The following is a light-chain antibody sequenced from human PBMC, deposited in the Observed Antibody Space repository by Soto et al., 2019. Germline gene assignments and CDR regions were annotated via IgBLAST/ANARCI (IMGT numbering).Light chain of an antibody. V-gene: IGKV1-39*01. CDR1: QSISTY. CDR3: QQSYSIPYT. Sequence: DIQMTQSPSSLSASVGDRVTITCRASQSISTYLNWYQQRPGKAPKLLIYAASNLQSGVQPVFSGSGFGTDFALTISSLQPEDSSTYYCQQSYSIPYTFGQGTKLEIK. J-gene: IGKJ2*01. CDR2: AAS.